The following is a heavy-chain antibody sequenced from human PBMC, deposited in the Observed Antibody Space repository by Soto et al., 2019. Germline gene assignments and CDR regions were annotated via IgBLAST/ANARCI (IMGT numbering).Heavy chain of an antibody. J-gene: IGHJ4*02. CDR2: VFYTGFT. CDR1: GASISGSYYY. CDR3: ATSQKGYNWNYFDH. V-gene: IGHV4-39*01. Sequence: SETLSLTCAVSGASISGSYYYWAWLRQSPGKGPEWIGSVFYTGFTSYNPSLESRVSVSVDTSKSQFSLKLSAVTAADTAVYYCATSQKGYNWNYFDHWGKGALVTVSS. D-gene: IGHD1-20*01.